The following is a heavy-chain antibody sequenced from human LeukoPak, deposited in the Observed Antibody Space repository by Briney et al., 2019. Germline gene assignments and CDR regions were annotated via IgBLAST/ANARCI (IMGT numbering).Heavy chain of an antibody. Sequence: GGSLRLSCAASEFTSSAFWMTWVRRPPGKGLEWVANINKDGTEKEYVDSVKGRFSIFKDNAKNSVFLQMNSLRAEDTAVYYCAIFAGAVPGNLLLWGKGTTVIVSA. J-gene: IGHJ6*04. CDR1: EFTSSAFW. CDR3: AIFAGAVPGNLLL. D-gene: IGHD2-8*02. CDR2: INKDGTEK. V-gene: IGHV3-7*01.